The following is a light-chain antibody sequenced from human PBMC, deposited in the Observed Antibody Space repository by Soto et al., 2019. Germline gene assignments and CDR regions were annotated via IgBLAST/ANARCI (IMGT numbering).Light chain of an antibody. CDR2: EVS. V-gene: IGLV2-8*01. CDR1: NSDVGAYNF. J-gene: IGLJ1*01. Sequence: QSALTQPASVSGSPGQSVTISCTGTNSDVGAYNFVSWYQQHPGKAPKVMIYEVSNRPSGVPDRFSGSKSGNTASLTVSGLQAEDEADYYCSSYAGSNNYVFGTGTKVTVL. CDR3: SSYAGSNNYV.